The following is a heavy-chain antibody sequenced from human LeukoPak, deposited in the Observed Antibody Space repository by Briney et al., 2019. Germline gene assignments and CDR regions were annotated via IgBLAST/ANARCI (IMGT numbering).Heavy chain of an antibody. J-gene: IGHJ4*02. D-gene: IGHD3-22*01. CDR2: INHSGST. CDR3: ARDPFMIVVVEDLYYFDY. V-gene: IGHV4-34*01. CDR1: GGSFSGYY. Sequence: PSETLSLTCAVYGGSFSGYYWSWIRQPPGKGLEWIGEINHSGSTNYNPSLKSRVTISVDTSKNQFSLKLSSVTAADTAVYYCARDPFMIVVVEDLYYFDYWGQGTLVTVSS.